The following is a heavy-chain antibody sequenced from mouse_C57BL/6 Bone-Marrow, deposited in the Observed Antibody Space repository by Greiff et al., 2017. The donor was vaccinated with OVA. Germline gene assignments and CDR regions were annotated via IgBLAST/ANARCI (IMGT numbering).Heavy chain of an antibody. CDR2: INPYNGGT. Sequence: VQLQQSGPVLVKPGASVKMSCKASGYTFTDYYMNWVKQSHGKSLEWIGVINPYNGGTSYNQKFKGKATLTVDKSSSTAYMELNSLTSEDSAVYYCARLTTVPYAMDYWGQGTSVTVSS. V-gene: IGHV1-19*01. J-gene: IGHJ4*01. D-gene: IGHD1-1*01. CDR1: GYTFTDYY. CDR3: ARLTTVPYAMDY.